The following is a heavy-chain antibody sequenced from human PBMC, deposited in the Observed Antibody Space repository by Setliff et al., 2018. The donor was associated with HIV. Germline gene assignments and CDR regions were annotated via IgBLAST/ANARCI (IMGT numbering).Heavy chain of an antibody. V-gene: IGHV4-61*02. CDR1: GGSISSGSYY. Sequence: SETLSLTCTVSGGSISSGSYYWSWIRQPAGKALEWIGRIYTSGSTNYNPSLESRVSISLDTSKNQFSLKLTSATAADTAVYYCAREAAHCSGDTCQFTFDSWGQGTLVTVSS. J-gene: IGHJ4*02. D-gene: IGHD2-15*01. CDR3: AREAAHCSGDTCQFTFDS. CDR2: IYTSGST.